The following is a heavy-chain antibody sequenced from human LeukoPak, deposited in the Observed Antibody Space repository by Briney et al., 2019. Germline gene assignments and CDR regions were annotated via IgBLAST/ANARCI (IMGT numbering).Heavy chain of an antibody. CDR1: GGSISGYY. D-gene: IGHD6-19*01. V-gene: IGHV4-59*01. J-gene: IGHJ4*02. Sequence: SETLSLTCTVSGGSISGYYWSWIRQPPGKGLEWIGYIYYSGSTNYNPSLKSRVTISVDTSKNQFSLKLSSVTAADTAVYYCARVESIAVAGIDYWGQGTLVTVSS. CDR3: ARVESIAVAGIDY. CDR2: IYYSGST.